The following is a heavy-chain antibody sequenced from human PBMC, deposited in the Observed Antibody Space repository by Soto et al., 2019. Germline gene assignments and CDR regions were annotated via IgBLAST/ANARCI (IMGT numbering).Heavy chain of an antibody. Sequence: QVQLVQSGAEVKKPGSSVKVSCKASGGTFSSYAISWVRQAPGQGLEWMGGIIPIFGTANYAQKVQGRVTITADESTSTAYMELSSLRSEDTAVYYCARASPQGSGYYLGGYYYYYGMDVWGQGTTVTVSS. V-gene: IGHV1-69*12. CDR3: ARASPQGSGYYLGGYYYYYGMDV. J-gene: IGHJ6*02. CDR1: GGTFSSYA. D-gene: IGHD3-22*01. CDR2: IIPIFGTA.